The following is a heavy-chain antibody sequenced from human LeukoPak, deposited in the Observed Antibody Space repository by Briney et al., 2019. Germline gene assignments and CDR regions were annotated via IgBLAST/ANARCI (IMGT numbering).Heavy chain of an antibody. CDR2: IYNSGST. CDR1: GGSISSGDYY. Sequence: SETLSLTCSVSGGSISSGDYYWSWIRQPPGKGLEWIGYIYNSGSTFHYNPSLKSRVTISVDTSKNQFSLRLSSVTAADTAAYYCANTNCSSARCYGANWFDPWGQGTLVTVSS. CDR3: ANTNCSSARCYGANWFDP. D-gene: IGHD2-2*01. J-gene: IGHJ5*02. V-gene: IGHV4-30-4*08.